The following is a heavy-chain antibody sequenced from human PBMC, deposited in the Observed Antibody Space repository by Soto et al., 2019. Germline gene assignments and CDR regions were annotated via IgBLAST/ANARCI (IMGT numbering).Heavy chain of an antibody. CDR2: ISYDGSNK. CDR3: AKAYPTAAPTYYGMDV. V-gene: IGHV3-30*18. Sequence: VAVISYDGSNKYYADSVKGRFTISRDNSKNTLYLQMNSLRAEDTAVYYCAKAYPTAAPTYYGMDVWGQGTTVTVSS. J-gene: IGHJ6*02. D-gene: IGHD6-13*01.